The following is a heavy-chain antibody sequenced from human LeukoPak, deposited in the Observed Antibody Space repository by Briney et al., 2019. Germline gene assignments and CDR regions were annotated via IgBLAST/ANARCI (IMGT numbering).Heavy chain of an antibody. CDR3: ARDPARYYDSSGYHQFDY. CDR2: ISSSSSCI. D-gene: IGHD3-22*01. Sequence: GGSLRLSCAASGFTFSSYSMNWVRQAPGKGLEWVSSISSSSSCIYYADSVKGRFTISRDNAKNSLYLQMNSLRAEDTAVYYCARDPARYYDSSGYHQFDYWGQGTLVTVSS. V-gene: IGHV3-21*01. J-gene: IGHJ4*02. CDR1: GFTFSSYS.